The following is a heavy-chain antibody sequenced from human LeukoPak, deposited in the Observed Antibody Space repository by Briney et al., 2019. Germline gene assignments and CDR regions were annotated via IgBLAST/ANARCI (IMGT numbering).Heavy chain of an antibody. Sequence: GESLKISCKGSGYDFTSYWIGWVRQVPGKGLELMGIIYPGDSDTRYNPSFQAQGTISADKSISTAYLQWSSLKASDTAMYCCARHRRSGYYDFWGQGNLVTVSS. CDR3: ARHRRSGYYDF. V-gene: IGHV5-51*01. J-gene: IGHJ4*02. CDR2: IYPGDSDT. CDR1: GYDFTSYW. D-gene: IGHD3-3*01.